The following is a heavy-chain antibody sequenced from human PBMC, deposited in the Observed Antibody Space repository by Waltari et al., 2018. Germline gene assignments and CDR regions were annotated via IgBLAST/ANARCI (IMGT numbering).Heavy chain of an antibody. Sequence: EVQLLESGGGLVQPGGSLRLSCAASGFTFSSYAMSWVRQAPGQGLEWVSAISGSGGSTYYADSVKGRFTISRDNSKNKLYLQMNSLRAEDTAVYYCAREDGYFDISGYYYAGNAFDIWGQGTMVTVSS. V-gene: IGHV3-23*01. J-gene: IGHJ3*02. CDR3: AREDGYFDISGYYYAGNAFDI. CDR2: ISGSGGST. D-gene: IGHD3-22*01. CDR1: GFTFSSYA.